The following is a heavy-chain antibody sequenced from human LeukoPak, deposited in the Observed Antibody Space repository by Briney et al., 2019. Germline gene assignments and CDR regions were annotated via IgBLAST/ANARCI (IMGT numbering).Heavy chain of an antibody. V-gene: IGHV3-48*03. CDR2: IYSSGRTI. J-gene: IGHJ4*02. CDR3: ATVYDSSGYLPFDY. CDR1: GFSFSRYE. D-gene: IGHD3-22*01. Sequence: GGSLRLSCAASGFSFSRYEMNWVRQAPGKGLEWVADIYSSGRTIYYADSVKGRFTIARDNAKKSVYLQMNSLRAEDTAVYYCATVYDSSGYLPFDYWGQGTLVTVSS.